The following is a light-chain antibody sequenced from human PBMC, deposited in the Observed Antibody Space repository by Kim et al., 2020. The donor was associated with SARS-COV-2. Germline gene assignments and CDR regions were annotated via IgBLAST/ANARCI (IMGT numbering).Light chain of an antibody. CDR1: QDISTW. CDR2: AAA. J-gene: IGKJ5*01. Sequence: GALGDRVTITCRARQDISTWVVWFQQKPGKAPQCLIYAAATLQSGVPSRFSGSGSGTHFTLTISSLQPEDFATYYCLQYNDYPLTFGQGTRLEIK. CDR3: LQYNDYPLT. V-gene: IGKV1D-16*02.